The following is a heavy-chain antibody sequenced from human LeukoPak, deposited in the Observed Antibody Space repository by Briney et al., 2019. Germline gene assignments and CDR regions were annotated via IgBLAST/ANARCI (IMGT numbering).Heavy chain of an antibody. J-gene: IGHJ4*02. CDR3: ARAGSHSSGWTTQYYFDY. CDR2: IYYTGRT. V-gene: IGHV4-34*01. D-gene: IGHD6-19*01. Sequence: PSETLSLTCAVFGGSLSGDYWIWIRQPPGKGLEWIGEIYYTGRTNYNPSLKSRVTISVDTSKNQFSLKLSSVTAADTAVYYCARAGSHSSGWTTQYYFDYWGQGTLVTVSS. CDR1: GGSLSGDY.